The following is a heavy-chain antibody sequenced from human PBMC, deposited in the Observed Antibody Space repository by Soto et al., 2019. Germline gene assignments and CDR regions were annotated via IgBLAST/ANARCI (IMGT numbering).Heavy chain of an antibody. CDR3: ARDAGYCTNGVCLTLDY. V-gene: IGHV3-53*04. CDR1: GFTFSSNY. D-gene: IGHD2-8*01. CDR2: IYSGGST. Sequence: PGGSLRLSCAASGFTFSSNYMSWVRQAPGKGLEWVSVIYSGGSTYYADSVKGRFTISRHNSKNTLYLQMNSLRAEDTAVYYCARDAGYCTNGVCLTLDYWGQGTLVTVSS. J-gene: IGHJ4*02.